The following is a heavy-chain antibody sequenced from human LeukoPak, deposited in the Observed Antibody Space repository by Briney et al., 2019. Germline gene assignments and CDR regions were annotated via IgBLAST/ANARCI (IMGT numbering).Heavy chain of an antibody. CDR2: INPNSGGT. J-gene: IGHJ6*02. CDR3: ARDTEYLAAAGSYYHYGMDV. D-gene: IGHD6-13*01. Sequence: GASVKVSCKASGYTFTGYYMHWVRQAPGQGLEWMGWINPNSGGTNYAQKFQGRVTMTRDTSISTAYMEPSRLRSDDTAVYYCARDTEYLAAAGSYYHYGMDVWGQGTTVTVSS. V-gene: IGHV1-2*02. CDR1: GYTFTGYY.